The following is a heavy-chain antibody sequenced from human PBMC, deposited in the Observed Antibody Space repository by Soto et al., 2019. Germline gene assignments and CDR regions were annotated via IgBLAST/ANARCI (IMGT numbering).Heavy chain of an antibody. J-gene: IGHJ3*02. CDR1: GGTFSSYA. D-gene: IGHD2-15*01. V-gene: IGHV1-69*12. CDR3: ARDREDVGGSYCDAFDI. CDR2: IIPMFGTA. Sequence: QVQLMQSGAEVKKPGSSVKVSCKASGGTFSSYAFNWVRQAPGQGLEWLGGIIPMFGTANYAQKFQGRVTIIADGSTSTAYMELSSLRSEDTAVYYCARDREDVGGSYCDAFDIWGQGTMVTVSS.